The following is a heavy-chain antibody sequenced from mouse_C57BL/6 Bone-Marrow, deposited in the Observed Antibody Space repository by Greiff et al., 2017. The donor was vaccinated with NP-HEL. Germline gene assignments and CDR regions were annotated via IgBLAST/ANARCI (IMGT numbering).Heavy chain of an antibody. CDR2: ISNLAYSI. V-gene: IGHV5-15*01. Sequence: EVQLVESGGGLVQPGGSLKLSCAASGFTFSDYGMAWVRQAPRKGPEWVAFISNLAYSIYYADTVTGRFTISRENAKNTLYLEMSSLRSEDTAMYYCARHGRFTWFAYWGQGTLVTVSA. CDR1: GFTFSDYG. D-gene: IGHD4-1*01. CDR3: ARHGRFTWFAY. J-gene: IGHJ3*01.